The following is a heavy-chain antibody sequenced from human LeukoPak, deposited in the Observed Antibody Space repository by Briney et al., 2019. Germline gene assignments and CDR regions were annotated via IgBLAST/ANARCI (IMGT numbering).Heavy chain of an antibody. CDR3: ARGPETIVTTVGDSYYYGMDV. CDR1: GGSFSGYY. CDR2: INHSGST. Sequence: SETLSLTCAVYGGSFSGYYWSWIRQPPGKGLEWIGEINHSGSTNYNPSLKSRVTISVDTSKNQFSLKLSSVTAADTAVYYCARGPETIVTTVGDSYYYGMDVWGQGTTVTVSS. J-gene: IGHJ6*02. V-gene: IGHV4-34*01. D-gene: IGHD4-11*01.